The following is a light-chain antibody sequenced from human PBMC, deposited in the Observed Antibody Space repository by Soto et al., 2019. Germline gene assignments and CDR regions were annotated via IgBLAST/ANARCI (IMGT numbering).Light chain of an antibody. J-gene: IGLJ3*02. CDR1: NSNIGTGYG. V-gene: IGLV1-40*01. CDR2: CDN. CDR3: QCYDASPCALM. Sequence: QSVLTQPPSVTGAPGQRVTISCTWNNSNIGTGYGIYWYQQFPGTAPRLLIYCDNNRPSGVPDRFSGSKSGTSASLAITGRQAEDEAEYYCQCYDASPCALMFGGGTKLTVL.